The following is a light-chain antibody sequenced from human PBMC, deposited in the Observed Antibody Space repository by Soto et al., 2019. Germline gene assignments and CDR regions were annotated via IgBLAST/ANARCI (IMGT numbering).Light chain of an antibody. J-gene: IGLJ3*02. V-gene: IGLV2-8*01. CDR3: SSYAGSNTFL. Sequence: QSALTQPPSASGSPGQSVTISCTGTSSDVGDYNYVSWYQQHPVKAPKLIIYEVNNRPSGVPDRFSGSKSGNTASLTVSGLHADDEADYYCSSYAGSNTFLFGGGTKLTVL. CDR2: EVN. CDR1: SSDVGDYNY.